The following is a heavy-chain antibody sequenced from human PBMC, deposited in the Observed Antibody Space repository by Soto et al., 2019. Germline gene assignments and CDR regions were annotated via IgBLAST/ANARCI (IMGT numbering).Heavy chain of an antibody. CDR1: GFTFRNCW. CDR2: IKREGSEK. V-gene: IGHV3-7*03. J-gene: IGHJ6*02. CDR3: ARGGSIAAVLYYYYGMDV. Sequence: GVSLRLSCSASGFTFRNCWISWVRKALGQGVEGVANIKREGSEKYYVDSVKGPFTISRENAKNSLYLQMNSLRAEDTAVYYCARGGSIAAVLYYYYGMDVWGQGTTVTVSS. D-gene: IGHD6-13*01.